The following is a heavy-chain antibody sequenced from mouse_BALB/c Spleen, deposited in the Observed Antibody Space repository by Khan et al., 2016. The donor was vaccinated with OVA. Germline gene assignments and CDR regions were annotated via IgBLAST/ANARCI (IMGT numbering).Heavy chain of an antibody. Sequence: QVQLKQSGAELAKPGASVKMSCTASGYTFTTYWIHWIKQRPGQGLEWIGYINPSTGYTEYNQKFKDKATLTTDESSSAAYLQLSSLTSEDSAVYDGTRRGLYGLFAFWGQGTLVTVSA. CDR2: INPSTGYT. CDR1: GYTFTTYW. V-gene: IGHV1-7*01. CDR3: TRRGLYGLFAF. D-gene: IGHD1-1*02. J-gene: IGHJ3*01.